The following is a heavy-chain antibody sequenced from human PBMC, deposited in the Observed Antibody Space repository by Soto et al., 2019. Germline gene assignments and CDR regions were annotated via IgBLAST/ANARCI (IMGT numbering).Heavy chain of an antibody. J-gene: IGHJ6*02. V-gene: IGHV5-51*01. D-gene: IGHD2-15*01. CDR3: ARHGRYCSGGSCYSENEHYYYGMDV. CDR1: GYSFTSYW. Sequence: PGESLKISCKGSGYSFTSYWIGWVRQMPGKGLEWMGIIYPGDSDTRYSPSFQGQVTISADKSISTAYLQWSSLKASDTAMYYCARHGRYCSGGSCYSENEHYYYGMDVWGQGTTVTVSS. CDR2: IYPGDSDT.